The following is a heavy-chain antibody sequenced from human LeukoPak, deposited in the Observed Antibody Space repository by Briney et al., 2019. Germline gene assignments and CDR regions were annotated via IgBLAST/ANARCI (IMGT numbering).Heavy chain of an antibody. Sequence: GGSLRLSCAASGFTFSSYSMNWVRQAPGKGLEWVSSISSSSSYRYYADSVKGRFTISRDNAKNSLYLQMNSLRAEDTAVYYCARDRSGYTFDDWGQGTLVTVSS. CDR3: ARDRSGYTFDD. J-gene: IGHJ4*02. CDR2: ISSSSSYR. D-gene: IGHD5-18*01. V-gene: IGHV3-21*01. CDR1: GFTFSSYS.